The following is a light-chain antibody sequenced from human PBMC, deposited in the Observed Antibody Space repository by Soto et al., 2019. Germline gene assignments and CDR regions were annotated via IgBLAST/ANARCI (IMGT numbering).Light chain of an antibody. J-gene: IGKJ1*01. CDR3: QQYQSYWT. CDR2: QAS. Sequence: DIQMTQSPSTLSASVGDRVSITCRASQSISRQLAWYQQKPGKAPNLLIYQASNLETGLPSRFTGSGSGTEFPLTISSLQPDDLATYYCQQYQSYWTFGQGTKVEVK. V-gene: IGKV1-5*03. CDR1: QSISRQ.